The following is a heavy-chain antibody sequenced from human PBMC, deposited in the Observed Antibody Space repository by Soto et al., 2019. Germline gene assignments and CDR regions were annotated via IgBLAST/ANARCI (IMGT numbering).Heavy chain of an antibody. CDR2: IYHSGST. V-gene: IGHV4-31*02. CDR1: GGPISSGAYY. D-gene: IGHD3-3*01. Sequence: TVSGGPISSGAYYWSWIRQHPGKGLEWIGYIYHSGSTYFSPSLKSRATISKDTSKNQFSLKLSSVTAADTAVYFCVRGNFQGAFAVWGKGKMVTVSS. CDR3: VRGNFQGAFAV. J-gene: IGHJ3*01.